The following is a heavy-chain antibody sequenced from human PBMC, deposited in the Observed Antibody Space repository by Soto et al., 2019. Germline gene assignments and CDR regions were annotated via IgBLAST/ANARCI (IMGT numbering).Heavy chain of an antibody. J-gene: IGHJ4*02. V-gene: IGHV4-39*01. CDR3: ARGTVTRDY. CDR2: IYYSGST. CDR1: GGSISSSSYY. D-gene: IGHD4-17*01. Sequence: PSETLSLTCSVSGGSISSSSYYWGWIRQPPGKGLEWIGSIYYSGSTYYNPSLKSRVTISEDTSKNQYSLKLSSVTAADTAVYYCARGTVTRDYWGQGTLVTVSS.